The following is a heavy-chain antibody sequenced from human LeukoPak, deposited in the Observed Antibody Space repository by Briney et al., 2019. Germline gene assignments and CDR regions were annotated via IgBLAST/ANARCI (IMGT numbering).Heavy chain of an antibody. J-gene: IGHJ4*02. CDR1: GFTFSSYA. Sequence: PGGSLRLSCAASGFTFSSYAMPWVRQAPGKGLEWVAVISYDGSNKYYADSVKGRCTISRDNSKNTLYLQMNSLRAEDTAVYYCARDEASGYDSYFDYWGQGTLVTVSS. CDR2: ISYDGSNK. D-gene: IGHD5-12*01. V-gene: IGHV3-30*01. CDR3: ARDEASGYDSYFDY.